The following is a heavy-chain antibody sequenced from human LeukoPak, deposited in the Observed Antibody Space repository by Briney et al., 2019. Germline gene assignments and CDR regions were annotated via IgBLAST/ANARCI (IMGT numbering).Heavy chain of an antibody. CDR3: AREYTADSSGNRKPFDY. J-gene: IGHJ4*02. V-gene: IGHV6-1*01. CDR2: TYYRSKWYN. D-gene: IGHD3-22*01. CDR1: GDSVSSNSAA. Sequence: SQTLSLTCAITGDSVSSNSAAWNWIRQSPSGGLEWLGRTYYRSKWYNDYAVSVKSRITINPDTSKNQFSLQLNSVTPEDTAVYYCAREYTADSSGNRKPFDYWGQGTLVTVSS.